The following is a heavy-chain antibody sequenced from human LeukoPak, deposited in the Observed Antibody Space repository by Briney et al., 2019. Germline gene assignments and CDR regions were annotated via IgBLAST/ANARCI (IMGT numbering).Heavy chain of an antibody. J-gene: IGHJ4*02. Sequence: SETLSLTCAVYGGSFSGYYWSWIRQPPGKGLEWIGEINHSGSTNYNPSLKSRVTISVDTSKNQFSLKLSSVTAADTAVYYCARGGVGGFMVRGVTYFDYWGQGTLVTVSP. D-gene: IGHD3-10*01. CDR2: INHSGST. CDR1: GGSFSGYY. CDR3: ARGGVGGFMVRGVTYFDY. V-gene: IGHV4-34*01.